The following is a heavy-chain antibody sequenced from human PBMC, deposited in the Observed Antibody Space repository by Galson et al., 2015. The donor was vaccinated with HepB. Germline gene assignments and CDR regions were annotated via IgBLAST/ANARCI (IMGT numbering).Heavy chain of an antibody. V-gene: IGHV1-8*02. D-gene: IGHD4-17*01. CDR1: GGTFSSYA. Sequence: SVKVSCKASGGTFSSYAFTWVRQAPGQGLEWMGGIIPIYGTGYAQNFQGRVTMTRDTAIGTAYMELSSLRSEDTAVYYCARGWGDYGDYISYGMDVWGQGTTVTVFS. CDR3: ARGWGDYGDYISYGMDV. CDR2: IIPIYGT. J-gene: IGHJ6*02.